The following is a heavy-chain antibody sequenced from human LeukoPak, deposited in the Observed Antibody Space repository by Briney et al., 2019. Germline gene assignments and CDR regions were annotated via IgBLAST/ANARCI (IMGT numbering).Heavy chain of an antibody. V-gene: IGHV4-59*04. D-gene: IGHD2-15*01. Sequence: KSSETLSLTCTVSGGSISPYYWSWIRQPPGKGLEWLGSIYYSGSTYYKPSLKSRVTISVDTSKNQFSLKLSSVTAADTAVYYCASYVVVVAATGYWGQGTLVTVSS. CDR1: GGSISPYY. CDR3: ASYVVVVAATGY. J-gene: IGHJ4*02. CDR2: IYYSGST.